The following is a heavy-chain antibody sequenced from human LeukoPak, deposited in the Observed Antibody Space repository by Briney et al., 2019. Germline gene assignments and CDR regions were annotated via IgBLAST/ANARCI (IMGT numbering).Heavy chain of an antibody. CDR1: GFTFSGYA. CDR2: ITNSGGST. D-gene: IGHD4-23*01. CDR3: AKEAPYGVNSGSRKYFLH. J-gene: IGHJ1*01. V-gene: IGHV3-23*01. Sequence: PGGSLRLPCAGSGFTFSGYAMSWVRQAPGKGLEWVSGITNSGGSTDYADSVKGRFTVSRDNSKNTLYLQMNSLRAEDTAVYYCAKEAPYGVNSGSRKYFLHWGRGTLVTVSS.